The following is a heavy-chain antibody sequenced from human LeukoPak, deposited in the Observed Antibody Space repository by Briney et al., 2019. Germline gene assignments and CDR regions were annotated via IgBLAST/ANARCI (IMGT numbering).Heavy chain of an antibody. V-gene: IGHV3-43D*03. Sequence: GGSLRLSCAASGFTFDDYAMHWVRQAPGKGLEWVSLISWDGGSTYYADSVKGRFTISRDNAKNSLYLQMNSLRAEDTAVYYCARDPKYSSYYYYYMDVWGKGTTVTVSS. D-gene: IGHD6-6*01. CDR1: GFTFDDYA. J-gene: IGHJ6*03. CDR2: ISWDGGST. CDR3: ARDPKYSSYYYYYMDV.